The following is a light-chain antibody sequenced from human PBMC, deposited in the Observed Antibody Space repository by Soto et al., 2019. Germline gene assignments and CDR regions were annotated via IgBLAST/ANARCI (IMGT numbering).Light chain of an antibody. CDR3: QPYDNGLTATV. CDR2: AST. Sequence: QSVLTQPPSVSGAPGQRVTISCTGISSNIGAGYDVHWYQQFPGAAPKLLIYASTDRPSGVPDRFSGSKSGASASLAITDLQPEDEADYYGQPYDNGLTATVFGSGTKVT. CDR1: SSNIGAGYD. V-gene: IGLV1-40*01. J-gene: IGLJ1*01.